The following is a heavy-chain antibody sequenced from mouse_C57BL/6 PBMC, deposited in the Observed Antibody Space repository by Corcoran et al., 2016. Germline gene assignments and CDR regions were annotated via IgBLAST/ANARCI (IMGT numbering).Heavy chain of an antibody. CDR3: ASGDYSSLFDY. CDR1: GYTFTDYY. V-gene: IGHV1-26*01. CDR2: INPNNGGT. J-gene: IGHJ2*01. Sequence: EVQLQQSGPELVKPGASVKISCKASGYTFTDYYMNWVKQSHGKSLEWIGDINPNNGGTSYNQKFKGKATLTVDKSSSTAYMELRSLTSEDSAVYYCASGDYSSLFDYWGQGTTLTVSS. D-gene: IGHD2-12*01.